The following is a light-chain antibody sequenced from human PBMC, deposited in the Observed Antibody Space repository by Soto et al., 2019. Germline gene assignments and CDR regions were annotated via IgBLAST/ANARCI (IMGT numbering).Light chain of an antibody. CDR3: QQSYRLPLT. CDR1: QSISSW. J-gene: IGKJ4*01. V-gene: IGKV1-5*01. Sequence: DIQMTQSPSSLSASVGDRVTITCRASQSISSWLAWYQQKPGKAPKLLIYDASSLESGVPSRFSGSGSGTEFTLTISSLQPDDFGTYFCQQSYRLPLTFGGGTKVDIK. CDR2: DAS.